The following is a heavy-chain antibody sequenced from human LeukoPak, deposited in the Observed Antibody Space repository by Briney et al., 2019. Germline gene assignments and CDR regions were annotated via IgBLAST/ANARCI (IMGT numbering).Heavy chain of an antibody. V-gene: IGHV1-2*06. Sequence: ASVKVSCKASGYTFTASYMQWARQAPGQGLEWMGRINPSNGDTEYEQKFQGRVTMTRDTSISTVYMELSRLTSDDTAVYYCARSWYGVDVWGQGTTVTVSS. CDR1: GYTFTASY. CDR3: ARSWYGVDV. J-gene: IGHJ6*02. D-gene: IGHD1-14*01. CDR2: INPSNGDT.